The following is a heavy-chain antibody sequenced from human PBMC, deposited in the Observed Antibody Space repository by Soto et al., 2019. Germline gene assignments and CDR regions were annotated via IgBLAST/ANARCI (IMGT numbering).Heavy chain of an antibody. CDR2: IYYSGST. CDR3: AAINNWNYVVDY. Sequence: PSETLSLTCTVSGGSISSYYWSWIRQPPGKGLEWIGYIYYSGSTNYNPSLKSRVTISGDTSKNQFSLKLSSVTAADTAVYYCAAINNWNYVVDYWGQGTLVTVSS. J-gene: IGHJ4*02. V-gene: IGHV4-59*03. D-gene: IGHD1-7*01. CDR1: GGSISSYY.